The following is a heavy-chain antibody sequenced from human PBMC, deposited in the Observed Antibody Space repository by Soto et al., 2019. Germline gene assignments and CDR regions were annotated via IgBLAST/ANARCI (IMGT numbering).Heavy chain of an antibody. Sequence: GGSLRLSCAASGFSVSNNYMTWVRQAPGTGLEWVSLIYSGGNTYYADSVKGRFTISRDNSKNTLYLQMNSLRAEDTAVYYCARQKARNYYGSGSYHGPFDYWGQGTLVTVSS. V-gene: IGHV3-53*05. J-gene: IGHJ4*02. D-gene: IGHD3-10*01. CDR1: GFSVSNNY. CDR2: IYSGGNT. CDR3: ARQKARNYYGSGSYHGPFDY.